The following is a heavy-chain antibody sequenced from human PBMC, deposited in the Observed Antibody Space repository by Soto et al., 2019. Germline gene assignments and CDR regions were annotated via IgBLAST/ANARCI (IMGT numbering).Heavy chain of an antibody. J-gene: IGHJ6*02. CDR2: IIPIFGTA. Sequence: SVKVSCKASGGTFSSYAISWVRQAPGQGLEWMGGIIPIFGTANYAQKFQGRVTITADKSTSTAYMELSSLRSEDTAVYYCARGVGATSYYYYYGMDVWGQGTTVTVS. V-gene: IGHV1-69*06. D-gene: IGHD1-26*01. CDR1: GGTFSSYA. CDR3: ARGVGATSYYYYYGMDV.